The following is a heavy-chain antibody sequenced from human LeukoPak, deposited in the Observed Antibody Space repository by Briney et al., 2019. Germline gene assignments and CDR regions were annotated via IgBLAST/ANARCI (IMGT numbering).Heavy chain of an antibody. V-gene: IGHV3-48*03. CDR3: ARDYYDSSGLDY. D-gene: IGHD3-22*01. Sequence: GGSLRLSCAASGFTFSSYEMNWVRQAPGKGLEWVSYISSSGDTIYYADSVKGRFTISRDNAKKSLYLQMNSLGAEDTAVYYCARDYYDSSGLDYWGQGTLVTVSS. CDR1: GFTFSSYE. J-gene: IGHJ4*02. CDR2: ISSSGDTI.